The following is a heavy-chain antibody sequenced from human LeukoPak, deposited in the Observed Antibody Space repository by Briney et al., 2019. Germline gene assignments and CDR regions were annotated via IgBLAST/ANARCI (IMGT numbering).Heavy chain of an antibody. CDR1: GFTFSSYG. D-gene: IGHD3-9*01. Sequence: GRSLRLSCAASGFTFSSYGMHWVRQAPGKGLEWVAVISYDGSNKYYADPVKGRFTISRDNSKNTLYLQMNSLRAEDTAVYYCAKAYDILTGQFDYWGQGTLVTVSS. V-gene: IGHV3-30*18. J-gene: IGHJ4*02. CDR3: AKAYDILTGQFDY. CDR2: ISYDGSNK.